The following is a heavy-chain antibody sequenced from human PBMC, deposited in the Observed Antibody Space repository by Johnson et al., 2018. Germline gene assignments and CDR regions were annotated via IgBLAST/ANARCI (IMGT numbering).Heavy chain of an antibody. J-gene: IGHJ6*04. Sequence: VQLVQSGGGLVQPGGSLRLSCAASGFTFSSYAMHWVRQAPGKGLEYVSAISSNGGSTYYANSVKGRFTISRDNSKNTLYLQMGSLSAEDMAVYYCARDLPVDVWGKGTTVTVSS. CDR3: ARDLPVDV. V-gene: IGHV3-64*01. CDR2: ISSNGGST. CDR1: GFTFSSYA.